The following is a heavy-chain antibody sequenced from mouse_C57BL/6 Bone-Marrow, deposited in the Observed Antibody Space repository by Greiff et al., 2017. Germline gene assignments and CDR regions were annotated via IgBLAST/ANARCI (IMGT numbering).Heavy chain of an antibody. D-gene: IGHD1-1*01. CDR3: ARRGSVVATDAMDY. CDR2: INPNNGGT. CDR1: GYTFTDYN. J-gene: IGHJ4*01. Sequence: VQLQQSGPELVKPGASVTLSCKASGYTFTDYNMHWVKQSHGKSLEWIGYINPNNGGTSYNQKFKGKATLTVNKASSTAYMELRSLTSEDSAVYYCARRGSVVATDAMDYWGQGTSVTVSS. V-gene: IGHV1-22*01.